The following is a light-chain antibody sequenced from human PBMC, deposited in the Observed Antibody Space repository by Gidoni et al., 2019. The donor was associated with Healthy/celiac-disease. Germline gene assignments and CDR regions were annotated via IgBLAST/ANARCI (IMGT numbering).Light chain of an antibody. CDR2: DAS. CDR1: QSMSSW. CDR3: QQYNSYSPWT. Sequence: DRQMTQSPSTLSASVGDRVTIPCRASQSMSSWLAWYQQKPGKAPKLLIYDASSLESGVPSRFSGSGSGTEFTLTISSLQPDDFATYSCQQYNSYSPWTFGQGTKVEIK. V-gene: IGKV1-5*01. J-gene: IGKJ1*01.